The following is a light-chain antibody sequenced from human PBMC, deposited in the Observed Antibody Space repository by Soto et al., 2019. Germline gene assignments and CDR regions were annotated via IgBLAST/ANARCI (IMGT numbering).Light chain of an antibody. CDR2: DAS. CDR3: QQRADWPPFT. CDR1: QSVDVY. V-gene: IGKV3-11*01. Sequence: EIVLTQSPATLSLSPGERATLSCRASQSVDVYLAWYQQKPGQAPRLLISDASNRAAGIPARFSGSGSGTHFTLIISSLEPEDFAVYYCQQRADWPPFTFGQGTRLEIK. J-gene: IGKJ5*01.